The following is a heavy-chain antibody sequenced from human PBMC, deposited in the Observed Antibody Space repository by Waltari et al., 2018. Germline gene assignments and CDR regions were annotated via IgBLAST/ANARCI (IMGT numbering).Heavy chain of an antibody. Sequence: QVQLQESGPGLVKPSETLSLTCAVSGYSISSGYYWGWIRQPPGKGLDWIGSIYHSGSTYYNPSLKSRVTIAVDPSKNQFSRKLSSVTAADTAVYYCARQGCGDGSCYYYWGQGTLVTVSS. J-gene: IGHJ4*02. V-gene: IGHV4-38-2*01. CDR2: IYHSGST. D-gene: IGHD2-15*01. CDR3: ARQGCGDGSCYYY. CDR1: GYSISSGYY.